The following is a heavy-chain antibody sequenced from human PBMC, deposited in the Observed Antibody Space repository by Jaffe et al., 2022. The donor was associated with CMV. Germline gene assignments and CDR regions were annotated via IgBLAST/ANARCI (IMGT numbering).Heavy chain of an antibody. CDR1: GFTLSSYS. D-gene: IGHD3-10*01. CDR2: ISGGGSVR. J-gene: IGHJ3*02. V-gene: IGHV3-21*03. CDR3: VRDRSTNYVRVRPVDPFDM. Sequence: EVQLVESGGGLVAPGGSLRLSCEASGFTLSSYSMNWVRQAPGKGLEWVSFISGGGSVRYYADSFKGRITISRDNARNSLHLQMNSLRVADTAIYYCVRDRSTNYVRVRPVDPFDMWGQGTTVTVSS.